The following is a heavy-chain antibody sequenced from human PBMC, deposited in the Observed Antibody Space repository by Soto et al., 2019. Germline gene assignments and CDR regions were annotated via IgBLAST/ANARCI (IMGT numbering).Heavy chain of an antibody. V-gene: IGHV3-30*18. D-gene: IGHD3-22*01. Sequence: QVQLVESGGGVVQPGRSLRLSCAASGFTFSSYGMHWVRQAPGKGLEWVAVISYDGSNKYYADSVKGGFTISRDNSKNTLYLKLNSLRAEDTAVYYCAKDPTPRFYYDSSGYFQTYYIDYWGQGTLVAVSS. CDR2: ISYDGSNK. J-gene: IGHJ4*02. CDR3: AKDPTPRFYYDSSGYFQTYYIDY. CDR1: GFTFSSYG.